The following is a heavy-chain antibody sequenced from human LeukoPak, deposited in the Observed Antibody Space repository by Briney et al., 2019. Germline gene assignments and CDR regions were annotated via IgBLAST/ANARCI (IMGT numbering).Heavy chain of an antibody. V-gene: IGHV3-23*01. Sequence: GGSLRLSCAVSGFSITSYAMSWVRQAPGKGLEWVSAISGSGGSTHYADSVQGRFTISRDNSKGTLYLQMNSLRAEDTAVYYCAKAPTYYYDSGSHSVLDYWGQGTLVTVSS. D-gene: IGHD3-10*01. J-gene: IGHJ4*02. CDR1: GFSITSYA. CDR3: AKAPTYYYDSGSHSVLDY. CDR2: ISGSGGST.